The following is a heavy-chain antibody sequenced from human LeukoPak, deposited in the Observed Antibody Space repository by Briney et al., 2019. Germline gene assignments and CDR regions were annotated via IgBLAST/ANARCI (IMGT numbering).Heavy chain of an antibody. CDR2: INPSGGST. CDR3: ARDPCSGGSCWGYYFDY. Sequence: GASVKVSCKASGYTFTGYYLHWVRQAPGQGLEWMGIINPSGGSTSYAQKFQGRVTMTRDTSTSTVYMELSSLRSEDTAVYYCARDPCSGGSCWGYYFDYWGQGTLVTVSS. V-gene: IGHV1-46*03. CDR1: GYTFTGYY. J-gene: IGHJ4*02. D-gene: IGHD2-15*01.